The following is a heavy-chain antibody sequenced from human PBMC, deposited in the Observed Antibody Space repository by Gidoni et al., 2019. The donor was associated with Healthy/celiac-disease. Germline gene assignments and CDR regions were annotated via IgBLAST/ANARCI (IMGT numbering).Heavy chain of an antibody. CDR1: GGTFSSYT. V-gene: IGHV1-69*08. J-gene: IGHJ2*01. CDR3: ARDSSSSTDDWYFDL. Sequence: QVQLVQSGAEVKKPGSSVKVSCKASGGTFSSYTISWVRQAPGQGLEWMGRIIPILGIANYAQKFQGRVTITADKSTSTAYMELSSLRSEDTAVYYCARDSSSSTDDWYFDLWGRGTLVTVSS. D-gene: IGHD6-6*01. CDR2: IIPILGIA.